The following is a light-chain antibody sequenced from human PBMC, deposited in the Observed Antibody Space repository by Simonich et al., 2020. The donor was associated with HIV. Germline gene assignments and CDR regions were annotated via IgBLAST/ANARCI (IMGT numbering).Light chain of an antibody. CDR3: QSYDSSNWV. J-gene: IGLJ3*02. Sequence: NFMLTQPHSVSESPGQTVTISCTRSSGSLSSNYVQWYQQRPGSAPTTVTYEDNQRPAGVPDRFSGSSDSSSTSASLPISGLKPEDEADYYCQSYDSSNWVFGGGTKLTVL. V-gene: IGLV6-57*03. CDR1: SGSLSSNY. CDR2: EDN.